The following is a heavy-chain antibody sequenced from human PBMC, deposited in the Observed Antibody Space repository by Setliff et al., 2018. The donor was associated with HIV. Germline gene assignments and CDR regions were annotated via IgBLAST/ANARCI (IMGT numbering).Heavy chain of an antibody. D-gene: IGHD6-19*01. CDR1: GGSISSYY. CDR3: ARDRSSDRGYYYYYYMDV. Sequence: SETLSLTCTVSGGSISSYYWSWIRQPPGKGLEWIGYIYYSGSTNYNPSLKSRVTISVDTSKNQFSLKLSSVAAADTAVYYCARDRSSDRGYYYYYYMDVWGKGTTVTVS. J-gene: IGHJ6*03. V-gene: IGHV4-59*01. CDR2: IYYSGST.